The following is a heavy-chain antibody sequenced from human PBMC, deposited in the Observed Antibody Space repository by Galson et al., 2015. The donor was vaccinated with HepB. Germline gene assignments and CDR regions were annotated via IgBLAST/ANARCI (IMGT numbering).Heavy chain of an antibody. D-gene: IGHD2-2*02. CDR2: IIPIFGTA. CDR1: GGTFSSYA. V-gene: IGHV1-69*13. J-gene: IGHJ6*03. CDR3: ARGAVSGCSSTSCYTPFYYYYYYMDV. Sequence: SVKVSCKASGGTFSSYAISWVRQAPGQGLEWMGGIIPIFGTANYAQKFQGRVTITADESTSTAYMELSSLRSEDTAVYYCARGAVSGCSSTSCYTPFYYYYYYMDVWGKGTTVTVSS.